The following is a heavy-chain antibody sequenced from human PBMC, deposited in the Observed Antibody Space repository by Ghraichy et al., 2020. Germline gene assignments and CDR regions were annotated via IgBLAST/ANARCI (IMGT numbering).Heavy chain of an antibody. V-gene: IGHV4-59*08. J-gene: IGHJ4*02. CDR2: IYYSGST. Sequence: SETLSLTCTVSGGSISSYYWSWIRQPPGKGLEWIGYIYYSGSTNYNPSLKSRVTISVDTSKNQFSLKLSSVTAADTAVYYCARLDGDRFFDYWGQGTLVTVSS. D-gene: IGHD4-17*01. CDR1: GGSISSYY. CDR3: ARLDGDRFFDY.